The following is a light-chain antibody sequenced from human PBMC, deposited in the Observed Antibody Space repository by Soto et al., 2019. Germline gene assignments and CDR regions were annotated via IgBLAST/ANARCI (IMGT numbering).Light chain of an antibody. Sequence: EIVMTQSPATLSVSPGERATLSCRASQSVSSNLAWYQQKPGQAPRLLIYGASTRATGIPARSSGSGSGTEFTLTISSLHSEEFTVYCCQRYNNWRPAFGQGTKVDIK. J-gene: IGKJ1*01. V-gene: IGKV3-15*01. CDR3: QRYNNWRPA. CDR1: QSVSSN. CDR2: GAS.